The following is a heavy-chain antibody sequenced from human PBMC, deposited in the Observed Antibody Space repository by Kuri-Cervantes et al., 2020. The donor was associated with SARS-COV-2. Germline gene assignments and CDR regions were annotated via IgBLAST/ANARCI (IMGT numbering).Heavy chain of an antibody. CDR2: IYHSGST. J-gene: IGHJ5*02. CDR3: ARDFRPIVVVPAAENWFDP. V-gene: IGHV4-38-2*02. D-gene: IGHD2-2*01. CDR1: GYSISSGYY. Sequence: SETLSLTCTVSGYSISSGYYWGWIRQPPGKGLEWIGSIYHSGSTCYNPSLKSRVTISVDTSKNQFSLKLSSVTAADTAVYYCARDFRPIVVVPAAENWFDPWGQGTLVTVSS.